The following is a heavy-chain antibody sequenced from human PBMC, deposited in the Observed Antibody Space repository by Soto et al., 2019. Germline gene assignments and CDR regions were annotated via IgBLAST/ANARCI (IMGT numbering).Heavy chain of an antibody. V-gene: IGHV2-26*01. CDR2: SFSNDAQ. J-gene: IGHJ3*02. CDR3: ARMWDYYDDSADAFDI. D-gene: IGHD3-22*01. Sequence: QVTLKESGPVLVKPTETLALTCTVSRFNARKGVSCIRQHPGKALEWLAHSFSNDAQAYRTSQRTRLTISKGISKTQVDLTMTNKDPVETATYYGARMWDYYDDSADAFDIWGQGIVVTFSS. CDR1: RFNARKG.